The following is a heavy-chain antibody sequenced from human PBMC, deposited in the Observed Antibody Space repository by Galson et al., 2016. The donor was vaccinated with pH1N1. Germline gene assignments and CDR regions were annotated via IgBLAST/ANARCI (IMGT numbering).Heavy chain of an antibody. CDR3: ARSATAVGNAFDM. CDR2: ILPILGIA. D-gene: IGHD6-13*01. CDR1: GGTFSSYT. Sequence: SVKVSCKASGGTFSSYTINWVRQAPGHGLEWMGRILPILGIANYAQKFQGRVTITADKSTSTAYMEVISLRSDDTAVYYCARSATAVGNAFDMWGQGTKVTVSS. J-gene: IGHJ3*02. V-gene: IGHV1-69*02.